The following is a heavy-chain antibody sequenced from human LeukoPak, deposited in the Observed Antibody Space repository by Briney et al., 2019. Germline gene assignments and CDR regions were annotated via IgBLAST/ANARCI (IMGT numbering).Heavy chain of an antibody. D-gene: IGHD4-23*01. CDR3: ARDNSVEDTAWWFDP. CDR2: INPSGGST. J-gene: IGHJ5*02. V-gene: IGHV1-46*01. CDR1: GYTFTSYY. Sequence: ASVKVSCKASGYTFTSYYMHWVRQAPGQGLEWMGIINPSGGSTSYAQKFQGRVTMTRDMSTSTDYMELSSLRSEDTAVYYCARDNSVEDTAWWFDPWGQGTLVIVSS.